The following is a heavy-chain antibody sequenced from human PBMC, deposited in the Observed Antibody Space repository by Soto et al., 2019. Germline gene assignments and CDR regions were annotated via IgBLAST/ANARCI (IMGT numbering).Heavy chain of an antibody. D-gene: IGHD1-1*01. Sequence: QVHLVQSGAEVKKPGASVKVSCKASGYTFTSYGITWVRQAPGQGLEWMGWISAHNGNTDYAQKLQGRVIVTRDNSTSTASMELRSLISDDTAVYYCARGRYGDSWGQGALVTVSS. V-gene: IGHV1-18*01. CDR3: ARGRYGDS. CDR1: GYTFTSYG. J-gene: IGHJ4*02. CDR2: ISAHNGNT.